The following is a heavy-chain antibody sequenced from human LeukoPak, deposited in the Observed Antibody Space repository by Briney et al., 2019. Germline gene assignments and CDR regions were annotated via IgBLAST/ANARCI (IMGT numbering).Heavy chain of an antibody. CDR3: ARGGNPPDDAFDI. J-gene: IGHJ3*02. V-gene: IGHV4-59*01. CDR2: ISYTGNT. Sequence: SETLSLTCTVSGGSLNNNYWSWIRQPPGRGLEWIGFISYTGNTDYNPSLKSRATISEGTSKNQFSLRLSSVTAADTAVYYCARGGNPPDDAFDIWGQGTMVTVSS. D-gene: IGHD4-23*01. CDR1: GGSLNNNY.